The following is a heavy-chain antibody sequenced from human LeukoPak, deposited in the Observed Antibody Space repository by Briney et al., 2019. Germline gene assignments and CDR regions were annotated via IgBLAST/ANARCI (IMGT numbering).Heavy chain of an antibody. J-gene: IGHJ4*02. D-gene: IGHD6-13*01. CDR1: GYTFTGYY. CDR2: INPNSGGT. V-gene: IGHV1-2*02. Sequence: GASVKVSCKASGYTFTGYYMHWVRQAPGQGLEWMGWINPNSGGTNYAQKFQGRVTMTRDTSISTAYMELSRLRSDDTAVYYCARNPPQSPHIAAAGTGDYWGQGTLVTVSS. CDR3: ARNPPQSPHIAAAGTGDY.